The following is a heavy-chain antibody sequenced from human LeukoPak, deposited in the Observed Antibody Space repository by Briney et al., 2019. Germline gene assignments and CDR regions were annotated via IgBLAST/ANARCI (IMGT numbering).Heavy chain of an antibody. V-gene: IGHV4-30-4*01. D-gene: IGHD2-21*02. CDR3: ARVTRWAGLDF. CDR1: GGSISSGDKY. Sequence: SETLSVTCNVSGGSISSGDKYWSWIRRPPGKGLEWIGYIYYSGSTYYNPSLKSRLTISVDTSENQFSLHLTSVTAADTAVYFCARVTRWAGLDFWGQGTLVTVSS. CDR2: IYYSGST. J-gene: IGHJ4*02.